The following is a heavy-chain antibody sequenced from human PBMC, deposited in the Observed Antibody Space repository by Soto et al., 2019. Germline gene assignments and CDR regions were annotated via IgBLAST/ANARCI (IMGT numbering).Heavy chain of an antibody. CDR1: GGSTNGGGFC. D-gene: IGHD3-22*01. CDR3: ARAASFYYDNSGYYHFDY. J-gene: IGHJ4*02. V-gene: IGHV4-31*03. CDR2: IYYSGST. Sequence: SETLSLTCTVSGGSTNGGGFCWSWIRQQPWKCLEWTGYIYYSGSTYYNPSLKSRVIISVDTSKNQFSLRLRSVTAADTAVYYCARAASFYYDNSGYYHFDYWGQGSLVTVSS.